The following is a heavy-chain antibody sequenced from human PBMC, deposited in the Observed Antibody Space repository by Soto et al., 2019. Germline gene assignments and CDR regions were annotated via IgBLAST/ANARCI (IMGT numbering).Heavy chain of an antibody. CDR3: ARDPGYSTTWHQAFDI. Sequence: QVQLVQSGAEVKKPGASVKVSCKASGYTFTSYGISWLRQAPGQGPEWMGRISTYNGNTNYVQKLQGRVTMTTDTSTNTAYMELRSLRYDDTAVYYCARDPGYSTTWHQAFDIWGQGTMVTVSS. V-gene: IGHV1-18*01. D-gene: IGHD6-13*01. CDR1: GYTFTSYG. CDR2: ISTYNGNT. J-gene: IGHJ3*02.